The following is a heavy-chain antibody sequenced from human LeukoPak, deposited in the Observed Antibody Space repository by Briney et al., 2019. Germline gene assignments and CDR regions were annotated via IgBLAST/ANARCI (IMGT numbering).Heavy chain of an antibody. J-gene: IGHJ4*02. CDR2: IYYSGST. CDR1: GGSISSGDYY. CDR3: ARTNYGSGSYYNN. D-gene: IGHD3-10*01. V-gene: IGHV4-30-4*01. Sequence: SETLSLTCTVSGGSISSGDYYWSWIRQPPGKGLEWIGYIYYSGSTYYNPSLKSRVTISVDTSKNQFSLKLSSVTAADTAVYYCARTNYGSGSYYNNWGQGTLVTVSS.